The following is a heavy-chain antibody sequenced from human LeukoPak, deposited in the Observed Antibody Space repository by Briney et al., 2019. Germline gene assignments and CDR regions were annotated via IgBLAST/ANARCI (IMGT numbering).Heavy chain of an antibody. J-gene: IGHJ4*02. V-gene: IGHV3-23*01. CDR3: AKGQLYYDILTGAFDFDY. Sequence: GSLRLSCAASGFTFSSYGMSWVRQAPGKGLEWVSAISGSGGSTYYADSVKGRFTISRDNSKNSLYLQMNSLRAEDTALYYCAKGQLYYDILTGAFDFDYWGQGTLVTVSS. CDR2: ISGSGGST. D-gene: IGHD3-9*01. CDR1: GFTFSSYG.